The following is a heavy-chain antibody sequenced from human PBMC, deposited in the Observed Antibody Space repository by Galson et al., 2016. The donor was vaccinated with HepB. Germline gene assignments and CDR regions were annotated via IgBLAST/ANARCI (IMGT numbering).Heavy chain of an antibody. CDR1: GYRFTSYW. CDR3: ARQYYYGSGDYYRDS. D-gene: IGHD3-10*01. V-gene: IGHV5-10-1*01. J-gene: IGHJ4*02. Sequence: QSGAEVKKPGESLRISCQGSGYRFTSYWISWVRLMPGKGLEWMGRIDPGNSYTDYSPSFQGHVSISVDTSISTAYLQWSSLKASDTAIYYCARQYYYGSGDYYRDSWGQGTLVSVSS. CDR2: IDPGNSYT.